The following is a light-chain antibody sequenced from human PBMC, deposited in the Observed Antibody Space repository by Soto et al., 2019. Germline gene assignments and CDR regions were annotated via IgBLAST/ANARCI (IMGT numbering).Light chain of an antibody. J-gene: IGLJ1*01. CDR2: RNN. CDR3: AAWDDSLSGYV. V-gene: IGLV1-47*01. CDR1: SSNIGSDY. Sequence: QSALTQPPSASGTPGQRVTISCSGGSSNIGSDYVYWYQQFPGTAPKLLIYRNNQRPSGGPDRFSGSKSVTSASLAISGLRSEDEADYYCAAWDDSLSGYVFGTGTKVTVL.